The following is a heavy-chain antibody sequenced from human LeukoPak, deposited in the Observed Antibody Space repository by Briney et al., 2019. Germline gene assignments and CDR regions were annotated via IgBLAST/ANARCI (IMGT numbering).Heavy chain of an antibody. CDR3: ARHVGIHLWSLYFDY. CDR1: GGSISSYY. V-gene: IGHV4-59*08. D-gene: IGHD5-18*01. CDR2: IYSSGST. Sequence: SSETLSLTCIVSGGSISSYYWSWIRQPPGKGLEWIGYIYSSGSTDCNPSLKSRATISLDTPNHQFSLKLTSVTAADTAVYYCARHVGIHLWSLYFDYWGQGSLVTVSS. J-gene: IGHJ4*02.